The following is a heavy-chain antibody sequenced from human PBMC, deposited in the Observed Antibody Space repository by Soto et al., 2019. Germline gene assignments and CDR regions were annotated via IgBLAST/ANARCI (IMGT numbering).Heavy chain of an antibody. D-gene: IGHD3-16*01. Sequence: QVQLVQSGAEVKKPGSSVKVSCKASGGNFNSHAINWVRQAPGQGLEWMGGFIPVLGTANYAQKFQGRVTITADRSKTTAYMELPSLISEDTAVYYCARGAFGGAYYANFDHWGQGTLVTVSS. V-gene: IGHV1-69*06. CDR1: GGNFNSHA. J-gene: IGHJ4*02. CDR3: ARGAFGGAYYANFDH. CDR2: FIPVLGTA.